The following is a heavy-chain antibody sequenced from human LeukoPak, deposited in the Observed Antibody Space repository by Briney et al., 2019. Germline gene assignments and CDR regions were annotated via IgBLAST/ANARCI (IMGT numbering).Heavy chain of an antibody. CDR1: GFTFTTYW. Sequence: SGGSLRLSCAASGFTFTTYWMSWVRQAPGKGLEWVANIKQDGSETYYVDSVKGRFTISRDNAKKSLYLQMNNLRAEDTAVYYCARGKGLDYWGQGTLVTVSP. CDR2: IKQDGSET. V-gene: IGHV3-7*04. J-gene: IGHJ4*02. CDR3: ARGKGLDY.